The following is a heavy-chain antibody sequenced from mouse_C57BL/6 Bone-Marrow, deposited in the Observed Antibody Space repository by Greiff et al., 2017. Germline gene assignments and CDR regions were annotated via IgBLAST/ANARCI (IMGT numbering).Heavy chain of an antibody. J-gene: IGHJ2*01. V-gene: IGHV5-17*01. CDR3: ARNYYGSSRDY. D-gene: IGHD1-1*01. CDR1: GFTFSDYG. Sequence: EVKLQESGGSLVKPGGSLKLSCAASGFTFSDYGMHWVRQAPEKGLEWVAYISSGSSTIYYADTVKGRFTISRDNAKNTLFLQMTSLRSEDTAMYYCARNYYGSSRDYWGQGTTLTVSS. CDR2: ISSGSSTI.